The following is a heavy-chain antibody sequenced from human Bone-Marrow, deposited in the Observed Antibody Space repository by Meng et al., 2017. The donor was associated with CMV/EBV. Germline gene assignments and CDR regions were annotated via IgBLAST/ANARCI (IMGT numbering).Heavy chain of an antibody. D-gene: IGHD3-10*01. V-gene: IGHV4-31*03. CDR1: GGSISSGGYY. CDR3: ARGGSGHFDY. J-gene: IGHJ4*02. Sequence: LTCPVSGGSISSGGYYWSWIRQHPGKGLEWIGYIYYSGSTYYNPSLKSRVTISVDTSKNQFSLKLSSVTAADTAVYYCARGGSGHFDYWGQGTLVTVSS. CDR2: IYYSGST.